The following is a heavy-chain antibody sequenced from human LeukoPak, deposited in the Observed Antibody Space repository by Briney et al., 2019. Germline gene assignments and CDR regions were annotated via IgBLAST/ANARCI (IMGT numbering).Heavy chain of an antibody. CDR2: INPSGGST. J-gene: IGHJ5*02. CDR1: GYTFTSYY. Sequence: ASVKVSCKASGYTFTSYYMHWVRQAPGQGLEWMGIINPSGGSTSYAQKFQGRVTMTRDMSTSTVYMELSSLRSEDTAVYYCARVLRSFDWLPWGENNWFDPWGPGTLVTVSS. D-gene: IGHD3-9*01. V-gene: IGHV1-46*01. CDR3: ARVLRSFDWLPWGENNWFDP.